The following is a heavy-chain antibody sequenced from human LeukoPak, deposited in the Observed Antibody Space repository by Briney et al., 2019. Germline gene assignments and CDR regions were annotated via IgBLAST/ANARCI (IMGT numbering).Heavy chain of an antibody. J-gene: IGHJ5*02. CDR3: ARGGGIAARPRSFDP. CDR2: IYYSGST. Sequence: SETLSLTCTVSGSSISSSSYYWGWIRQPPGKGLEWIGSIYYSGSTYYNPSLKSRVTISVDTSKNQFSLKLSSVTAADTAVYYCARGGGIAARPRSFDPWGQGTLVTVSS. CDR1: GSSISSSSYY. V-gene: IGHV4-39*01. D-gene: IGHD6-6*01.